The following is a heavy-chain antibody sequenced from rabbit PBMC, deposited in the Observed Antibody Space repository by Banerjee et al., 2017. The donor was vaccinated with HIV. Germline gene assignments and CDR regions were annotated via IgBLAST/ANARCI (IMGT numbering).Heavy chain of an antibody. V-gene: IGHV1S45*01. J-gene: IGHJ4*01. CDR2: IATGSATT. CDR3: ARTIADTSYNDYLKL. CDR1: GFDLSTYYY. D-gene: IGHD8-1*01. Sequence: QEQLEESGGDLVKPEGSLTLTCTASGFDLSTYYYICWVRQAPGKGLEWIGCIATGSATTYYASWAKGRFTISKTSSTTVTLQMTSLTAADTATYFCARTIADTSYNDYLKLWGPGTLVTVS.